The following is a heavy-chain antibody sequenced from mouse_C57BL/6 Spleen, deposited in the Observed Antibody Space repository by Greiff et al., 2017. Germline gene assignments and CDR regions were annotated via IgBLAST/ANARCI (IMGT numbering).Heavy chain of an antibody. CDR3: TTGGTTVVSDY. V-gene: IGHV14-1*01. J-gene: IGHJ2*01. D-gene: IGHD1-1*01. Sequence: VQLQQSGAELVRPGASVKLSCTASGFNIKDYYMHWVKQRPEQGLEWIGRIDPEDGDTEYAPKFKGKATMTADTSSNTAYLQLSSLTSEDTAVYYCTTGGTTVVSDYWGQGTTLTVSS. CDR1: GFNIKDYY. CDR2: IDPEDGDT.